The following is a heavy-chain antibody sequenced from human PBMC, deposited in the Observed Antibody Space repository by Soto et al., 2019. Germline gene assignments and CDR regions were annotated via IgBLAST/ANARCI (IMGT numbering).Heavy chain of an antibody. V-gene: IGHV1-46*03. CDR1: GYTFTSYY. CDR2: INPSGGST. Sequence: QVQLVQSGAEVKKPGASVKVSCKASGYTFTSYYMHWVRQAPGQGLEWMGIINPSGGSTSYAQKSQGRVTTTRDTSTITVCVELSSLRSENTAVYYCASVYCCGGSCYSIDYWGQGTLVTV. CDR3: ASVYCCGGSCYSIDY. D-gene: IGHD2-15*01. J-gene: IGHJ4*02.